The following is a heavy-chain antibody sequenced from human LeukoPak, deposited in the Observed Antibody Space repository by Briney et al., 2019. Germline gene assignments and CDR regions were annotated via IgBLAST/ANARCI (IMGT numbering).Heavy chain of an antibody. J-gene: IGHJ3*02. CDR2: ISYDGSNK. CDR1: GFTFSSYG. Sequence: PGRSLRLSCAASGFTFSSYGMHWVRQAPGKGLEWVAVISYDGSNKYYADSVKGRFTISRDNSKNTLYLQMNSLRAEDTAVYYCAKALITGHTWHAFDIWGQGTMVTVSS. V-gene: IGHV3-30*18. CDR3: AKALITGHTWHAFDI. D-gene: IGHD3-22*01.